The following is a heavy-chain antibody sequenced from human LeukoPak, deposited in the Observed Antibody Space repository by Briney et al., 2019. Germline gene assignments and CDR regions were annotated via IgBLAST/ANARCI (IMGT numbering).Heavy chain of an antibody. CDR1: GFTFSNYW. CDR2: IKQDGSEK. Sequence: GGSLRLSCAASGFTFSNYWMNWVRQAPGKGLEWVANIKQDGSEKYYVDSVKGRFTISRDNAKNSLYLQMNSLRAEDTAVYYCARVMYSSGWSFDYWGQGTLVTVSS. V-gene: IGHV3-7*01. J-gene: IGHJ4*02. D-gene: IGHD6-19*01. CDR3: ARVMYSSGWSFDY.